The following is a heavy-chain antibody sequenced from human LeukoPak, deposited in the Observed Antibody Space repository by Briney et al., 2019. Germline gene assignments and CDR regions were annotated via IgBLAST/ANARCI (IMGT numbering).Heavy chain of an antibody. Sequence: GGSLRLSCAASGFTFSSYGMHWVRQAPGKGLEWVAVILYDGSNKYYADSVKGRFTISRDNSKNTLYLQMNSLRAEDTAVYYCAKDRLLWFGDSRDYYYGMDVWGQGTTVTVSS. J-gene: IGHJ6*02. CDR2: ILYDGSNK. CDR3: AKDRLLWFGDSRDYYYGMDV. V-gene: IGHV3-30*18. D-gene: IGHD3-10*01. CDR1: GFTFSSYG.